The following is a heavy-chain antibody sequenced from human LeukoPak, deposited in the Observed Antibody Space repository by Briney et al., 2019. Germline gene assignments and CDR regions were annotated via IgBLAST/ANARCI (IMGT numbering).Heavy chain of an antibody. V-gene: IGHV1-69*13. D-gene: IGHD2-15*01. Sequence: SVTVSCKASGGTFSSYAISWMRQAPGQGLEWMGGIIPIFGTANYAQKFQGRVTITADESTSTAYMELSSLRSEDTAVYYCARVPDNGFGYCSGGSCYRFDPWGQGTLVTVSS. CDR3: ARVPDNGFGYCSGGSCYRFDP. CDR2: IIPIFGTA. CDR1: GGTFSSYA. J-gene: IGHJ5*02.